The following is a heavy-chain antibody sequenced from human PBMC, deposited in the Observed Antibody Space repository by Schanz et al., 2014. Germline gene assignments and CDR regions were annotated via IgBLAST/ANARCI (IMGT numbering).Heavy chain of an antibody. CDR1: GYTFSSHG. CDR2: INTANGNA. J-gene: IGHJ3*02. CDR3: ARDLPYCDGGKCYSDGFDI. V-gene: IGHV1-3*04. Sequence: QVQVVQSGAELKKPGASVKVSCKASGYTFSSHGIHWLRQAPGQSLEWMGWINTANGNAKYSANFQARVANTRDTSATTAYMELTNLRTEDTAVYYCARDLPYCDGGKCYSDGFDIWGQGTLVIISS. D-gene: IGHD2-21*01.